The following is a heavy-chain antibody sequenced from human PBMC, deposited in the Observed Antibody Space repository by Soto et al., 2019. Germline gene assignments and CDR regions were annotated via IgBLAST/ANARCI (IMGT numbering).Heavy chain of an antibody. CDR1: GFTVSNNF. V-gene: IGHV3-66*01. D-gene: IGHD6-6*01. CDR3: ARWGGYSSSSRGFDY. CDR2: IYSGGAT. Sequence: EVQLVESGGGLVQPGGSLRLSCAASGFTVSNNFMSWVRQAPGKGLECVSVIYSGGATYNADSVKGRFTISRDNSKNTLYLQMNSLRVEDTAVYYCARWGGYSSSSRGFDYWGQGTLVTVSS. J-gene: IGHJ4*02.